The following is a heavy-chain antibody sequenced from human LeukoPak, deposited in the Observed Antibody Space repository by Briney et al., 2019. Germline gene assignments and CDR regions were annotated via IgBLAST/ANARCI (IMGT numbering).Heavy chain of an antibody. V-gene: IGHV5-51*01. CDR3: ARHTYYYGSGSYKFDY. J-gene: IGHJ4*02. D-gene: IGHD3-10*01. CDR2: IYPGDSDT. Sequence: RGESLKISCKGSEYSFTSYWIGWVRQMPGKGLEWMGIIYPGDSDTRYSPSFQGQVTISADKSISTAYLQWSSLKASDTAMYYCARHTYYYGSGSYKFDYWGQGTLVTVSS. CDR1: EYSFTSYW.